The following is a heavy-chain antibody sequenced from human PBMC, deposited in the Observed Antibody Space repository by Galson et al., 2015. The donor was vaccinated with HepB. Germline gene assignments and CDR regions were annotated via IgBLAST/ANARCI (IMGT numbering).Heavy chain of an antibody. V-gene: IGHV4-59*08. J-gene: IGHJ4*02. CDR2: VHSRGTS. CDR1: GGSISSFH. D-gene: IGHD6-13*01. Sequence: ETLSLTCSVPGGSISSFHWSWLRQSAGKGLEWIGYVHSRGTSNYNPSLKSRVTMSLETSRSQLSLRLTSVTAADTAVYYCARHFSSRGHFDDWGQGILVTVSS. CDR3: ARHFSSRGHFDD.